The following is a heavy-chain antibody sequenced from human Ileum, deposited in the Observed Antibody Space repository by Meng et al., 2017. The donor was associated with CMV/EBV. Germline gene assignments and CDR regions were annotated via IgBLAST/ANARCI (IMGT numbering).Heavy chain of an antibody. D-gene: IGHD3-3*01. V-gene: IGHV4-4*07. CDR2: IASSGTT. CDR3: ARGIHDFWSGTYFDY. CDR1: GGAFHAYH. Sequence: QVQPAEPGPGPVKPSETLALPCTVSGGAFHAYHLTWIRQSAGKGLEWIGRIASSGTTYLNPSLESRISMSVDKAKNQFSLKLISVTAADTALYFCARGIHDFWSGTYFDYWGQGLLVTVSS. J-gene: IGHJ4*02.